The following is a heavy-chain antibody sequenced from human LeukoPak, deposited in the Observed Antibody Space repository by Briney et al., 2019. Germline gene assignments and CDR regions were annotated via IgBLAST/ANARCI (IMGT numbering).Heavy chain of an antibody. CDR3: ARATYYYDASGYYGYYFDY. CDR1: GGSFSGYY. D-gene: IGHD3-22*01. CDR2: INHSGST. Sequence: PSETLSLTCAVYGGSFSGYYWSWIRQPPGKGLEWIGEINHSGSTNYNPSLKSRVTISVDTSKNQFSLKLNSVTAADTAVYYCARATYYYDASGYYGYYFDYWGQGALVTVSS. V-gene: IGHV4-34*01. J-gene: IGHJ4*02.